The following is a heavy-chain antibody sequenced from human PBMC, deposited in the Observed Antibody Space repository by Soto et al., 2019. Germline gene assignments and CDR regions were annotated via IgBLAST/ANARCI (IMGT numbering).Heavy chain of an antibody. CDR1: GFIFSSYS. J-gene: IGHJ4*02. CDR2: ISAFSDSI. V-gene: IGHV3-23*01. Sequence: EVQLLESGGGLVQPGGSLRLSCAASGFIFSSYSMYWVRQAPGKGPEGVAGISAFSDSILYADSVEGRFTISRDNSKNTLYLQLNSLRADDTAVYFCAKKRRSGGDNLYFDSWGQGTLVTVSS. CDR3: AKKRRSGGDNLYFDS. D-gene: IGHD2-21*02.